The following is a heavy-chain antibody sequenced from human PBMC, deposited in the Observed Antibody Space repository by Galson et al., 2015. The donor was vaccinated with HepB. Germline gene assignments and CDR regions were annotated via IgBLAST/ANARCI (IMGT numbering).Heavy chain of an antibody. CDR1: GYTFTGYY. J-gene: IGHJ5*02. CDR2: INPNSGGT. V-gene: IGHV1-2*02. Sequence: SVKVSCKASGYTFTGYYMHWVRQAPGQGLEWMGWINPNSGGTNYAQKFQGRVTMTRDTSISTAYMELSRLRSDDTAVYYCARDAVSVYPNWFDPWGQGTLVTVSS. CDR3: ARDAVSVYPNWFDP. D-gene: IGHD5/OR15-5a*01.